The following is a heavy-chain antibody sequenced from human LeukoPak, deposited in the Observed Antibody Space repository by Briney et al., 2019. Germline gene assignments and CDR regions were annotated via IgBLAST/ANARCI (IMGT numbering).Heavy chain of an antibody. CDR2: INPNSGGT. J-gene: IGHJ4*02. CDR1: GYTFTGYY. CDR3: ARSRLLSLYFDY. V-gene: IGHV1-2*02. D-gene: IGHD2-21*02. Sequence: ASVKVSCKAPGYTFTGYYMHWVRQAPGQGLEWMGWINPNSGGTNYAQKFQGRVTMTRDTSISTAYMELSRLRSDDTAMYYCARSRLLSLYFDYWGQGTLVTVSS.